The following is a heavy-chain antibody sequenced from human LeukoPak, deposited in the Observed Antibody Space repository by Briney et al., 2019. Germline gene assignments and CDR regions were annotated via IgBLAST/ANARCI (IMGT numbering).Heavy chain of an antibody. J-gene: IGHJ4*02. V-gene: IGHV3-30*03. D-gene: IGHD5-24*01. CDR2: ISHDGSNT. CDR1: GFTFSLYG. Sequence: GGSLRLSCAASGFTFSLYGIHWVRQAPGKGQEWVAVISHDGSNTYFADSVKGRFTISRDNAKNSLYLQMNSLRDEDTAVYHCARDLLEMATVWGQGTLVTVSS. CDR3: ARDLLEMATV.